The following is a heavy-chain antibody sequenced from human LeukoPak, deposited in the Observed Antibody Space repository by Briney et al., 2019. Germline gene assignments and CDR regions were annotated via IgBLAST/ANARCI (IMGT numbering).Heavy chain of an antibody. J-gene: IGHJ4*02. CDR1: GFTFSSYN. V-gene: IGHV3-21*01. CDR3: ARDRDY. Sequence: GGSLRLSCVASGFTFSSYNMNWVRQSPEKGLEWVSSILSSSNVSYADSVKGRFTISRDNAKNSLYLQMNSLRAEDTAVCYCARDRDYWGQGTLVTVSS. CDR2: ILSSSNV.